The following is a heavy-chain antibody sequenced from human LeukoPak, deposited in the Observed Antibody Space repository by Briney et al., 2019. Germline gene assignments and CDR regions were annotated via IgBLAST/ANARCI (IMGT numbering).Heavy chain of an antibody. CDR3: ARAPPRFCSSTSCYRAGYNYSDY. CDR2: INYNGAT. Sequence: SETLSLTCTVSGGSISSDYWNWIRQPPGRGLEWIAYINYNGATNYNPSLKSRVTISVDTSKNQFSLKLSSVTAADTAVYYCARAPPRFCSSTSCYRAGYNYSDYWGQGTLVTVSS. CDR1: GGSISSDY. V-gene: IGHV4-59*08. D-gene: IGHD2-2*02. J-gene: IGHJ4*02.